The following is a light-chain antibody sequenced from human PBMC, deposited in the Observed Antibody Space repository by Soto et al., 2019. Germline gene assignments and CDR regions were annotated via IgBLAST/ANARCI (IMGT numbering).Light chain of an antibody. CDR2: GNT. J-gene: IGLJ2*01. Sequence: QAVVTQPPSVSGAPGQRVTISCTGSSSNIGAHYDVHWYQQLPGTAPKLLIYGNTNRPSGVPDRFSGSKSGTSASLAITGLQAEDEADYYCQSYDSSLSGGIFGGGTKVTVL. V-gene: IGLV1-40*01. CDR1: SSNIGAHYD. CDR3: QSYDSSLSGGI.